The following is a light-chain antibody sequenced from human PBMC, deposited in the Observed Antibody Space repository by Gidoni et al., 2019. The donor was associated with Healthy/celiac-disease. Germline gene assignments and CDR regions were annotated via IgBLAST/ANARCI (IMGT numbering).Light chain of an antibody. CDR1: QGNSNS. J-gene: IGKJ3*01. CDR2: AAS. Sequence: DIQLTQSPSSLSASVGDRVTITCRASQGNSNSLAWYQQKPGKASKLLLYAASRLESGVPSRFSGSGSGTDYTLTISSLQPEDFATYYCQQYYSTPSFTFGPGTKVDIK. CDR3: QQYYSTPSFT. V-gene: IGKV1-NL1*01.